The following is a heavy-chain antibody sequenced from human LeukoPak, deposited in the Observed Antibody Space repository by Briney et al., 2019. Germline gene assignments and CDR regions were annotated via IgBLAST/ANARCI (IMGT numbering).Heavy chain of an antibody. CDR3: ASDIQH. Sequence: PGGSLRLSCAASGFTFSSYGMHWVRQAPGKGLEWVAVISYDGSNKYYADSVKGRFTISRDNSKNTLYLQMNSLRAEDTAVYYCASDIQHWGQGTLVTVSS. CDR2: ISYDGSNK. V-gene: IGHV3-30*19. CDR1: GFTFSSYG. J-gene: IGHJ1*01.